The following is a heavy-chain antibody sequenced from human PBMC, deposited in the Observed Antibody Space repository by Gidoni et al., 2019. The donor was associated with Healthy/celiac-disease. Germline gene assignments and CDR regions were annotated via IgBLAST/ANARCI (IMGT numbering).Heavy chain of an antibody. CDR1: GFTFSSYW. J-gene: IGHJ3*02. D-gene: IGHD3-3*01. Sequence: EVQLVESGGGLVQPGGSLRLSCAASGFTFSSYWMSWVRQAPGKGLEWVANIKQDGSEKYYVDSVKGRFTISRDNAKNSLYLQMNSLRAEDTAVYYCARPGFLEWLLTGAFDIWGQGTMVTVSS. CDR3: ARPGFLEWLLTGAFDI. V-gene: IGHV3-7*01. CDR2: IKQDGSEK.